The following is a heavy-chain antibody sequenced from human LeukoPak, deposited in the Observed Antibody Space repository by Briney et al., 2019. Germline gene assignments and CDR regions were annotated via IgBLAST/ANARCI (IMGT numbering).Heavy chain of an antibody. J-gene: IGHJ6*02. CDR2: MSPYSGIT. CDR3: ARENVNRGSSWGYDYFGMDV. V-gene: IGHV1-8*01. CDR1: GYTFTSSYD. D-gene: IGHD6-13*01. Sequence: ASVKVSCKASGYTFTSSYDINWVRQAPGQGLEWMGWMSPYSGITGYTQKFQGRVTMTRDTSISTAYMELSSLTSEDTAVYFCARENVNRGSSWGYDYFGMDVWGQGTAVTVSS.